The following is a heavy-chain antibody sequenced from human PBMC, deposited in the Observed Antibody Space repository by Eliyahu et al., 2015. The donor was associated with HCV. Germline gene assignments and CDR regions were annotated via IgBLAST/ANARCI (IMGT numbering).Heavy chain of an antibody. Sequence: QVQLQESGPGLVKPSETLSLTCTVSGGSXTTYYWSXIRQPPREGLELVGYINYCGSTNYNPSLKSRVTLSVDTSKNQFSLKLTSVTAADTAVYYCASGGGGIAVTGTGGWFDPWGQGTLVTVSS. CDR2: INYCGST. CDR1: GGSXTTYY. J-gene: IGHJ5*02. D-gene: IGHD6-19*01. V-gene: IGHV4-59*01. CDR3: ASGGGGIAVTGTGGWFDP.